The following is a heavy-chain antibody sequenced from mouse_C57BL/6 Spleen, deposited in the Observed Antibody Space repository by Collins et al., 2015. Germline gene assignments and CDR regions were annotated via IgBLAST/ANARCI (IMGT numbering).Heavy chain of an antibody. V-gene: IGHV9-1*02. CDR1: GYTFTNYG. CDR3: AREYYYAMDY. Sequence: QIQLVQSGPELKKPGETVKISCKASGYTFTNYGMNWVKQALGKGLKWMGWINTYTGEPTYADDFKGRFAFSLETSASTAYLQINNLKNEDMATYFCAREYYYAMDYWGQGTSVTVSS. J-gene: IGHJ4*01. CDR2: INTYTGEP.